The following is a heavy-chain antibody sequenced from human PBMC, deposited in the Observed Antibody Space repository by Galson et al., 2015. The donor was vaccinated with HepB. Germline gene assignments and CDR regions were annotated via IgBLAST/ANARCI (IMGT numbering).Heavy chain of an antibody. Sequence: SLRLSCAASGFTFSSYAMHWVRQAPGKGLEWVAVISYDGSNKYYADSVKGRFTISRDNSKNTLYLQMNSLRAEDTAVYYCAGPRGELESTLDYWGQGTLVTVSS. J-gene: IGHJ4*02. CDR3: AGPRGELESTLDY. V-gene: IGHV3-30-3*01. CDR1: GFTFSSYA. CDR2: ISYDGSNK. D-gene: IGHD1-1*01.